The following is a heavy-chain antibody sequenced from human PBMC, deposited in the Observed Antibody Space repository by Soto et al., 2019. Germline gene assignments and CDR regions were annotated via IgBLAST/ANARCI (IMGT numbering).Heavy chain of an antibody. CDR1: GFTFSNYW. CDR3: ARVAVGYYYMDV. Sequence: GGSLRLSCAASGFTFSNYWMHWVRQAPGKGLVWVSRINSDGTRTNYADSVKGRFTVSRDNAENTLYLQMNSLTAEDTAVYYCARVAVGYYYMDVWGKGTTVTVSS. J-gene: IGHJ6*03. V-gene: IGHV3-74*01. CDR2: INSDGTRT.